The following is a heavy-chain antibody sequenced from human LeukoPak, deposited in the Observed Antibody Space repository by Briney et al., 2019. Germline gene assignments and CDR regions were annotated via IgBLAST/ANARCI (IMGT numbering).Heavy chain of an antibody. D-gene: IGHD3-3*01. J-gene: IGHJ5*02. CDR2: MNPNSGNT. CDR1: GYTFTSYD. V-gene: IGHV1-8*03. CDR3: ARGENYDFVFDP. Sequence: ASVKVSCKASGYTFTSYDINWVRQATGQGLEWMGWMNPNSGNTGYAQKFQGRVTITRNTSISTAYMELSSLRSEDTAVYYCARGENYDFVFDPWGQGTLVTVSS.